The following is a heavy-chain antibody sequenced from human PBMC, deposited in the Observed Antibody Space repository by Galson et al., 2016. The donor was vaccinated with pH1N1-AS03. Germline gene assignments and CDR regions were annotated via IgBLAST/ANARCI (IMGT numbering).Heavy chain of an antibody. CDR2: INPAFGTT. J-gene: IGHJ6*02. D-gene: IGHD4/OR15-4a*01. V-gene: IGHV1-69*06. CDR1: GGTFSNYV. Sequence: SVKVSCKASGGTFSNYVISWVRQAPGQGLEWMGGINPAFGTTNYAQKFQGRVTITADKSTSTAYMELRSLRSDDTAVYYCARAMVPTTYYGMDVWGQGTTVTVSS. CDR3: ARAMVPTTYYGMDV.